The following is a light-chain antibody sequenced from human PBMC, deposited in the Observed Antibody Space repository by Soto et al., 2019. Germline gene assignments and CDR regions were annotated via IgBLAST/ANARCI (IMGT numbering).Light chain of an antibody. CDR2: WAS. CDR1: QNVLYNSNNKNY. V-gene: IGKV4-1*01. J-gene: IGKJ4*01. CDR3: QQYYSTPLT. Sequence: DIVMTQSPDSLAVSLGERSTINWKSSQNVLYNSNNKNYLAWYQQRPGQPPKLLIYWASTRESGVPDRFSGSGSGTDFTLTISSLQAEDVAIYYCQQYYSTPLTFGGGTKVDIK.